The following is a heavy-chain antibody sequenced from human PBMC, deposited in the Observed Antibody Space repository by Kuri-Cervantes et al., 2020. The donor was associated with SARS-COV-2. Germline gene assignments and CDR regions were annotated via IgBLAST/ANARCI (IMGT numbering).Heavy chain of an antibody. J-gene: IGHJ4*02. CDR1: GFTFSSYG. V-gene: IGHV3-30*03. Sequence: GESLKISCAASGFTFSSYGMHWVRQAPGKGLEWVAVISYDGSNKYYADSVKGRFTISRDNAKNSLYLQMNSLRAEDTAVYYCARGNYVMYSRWPTAPSDYWGQGTLVTVSS. CDR2: ISYDGSNK. D-gene: IGHD3-16*01. CDR3: ARGNYVMYSRWPTAPSDY.